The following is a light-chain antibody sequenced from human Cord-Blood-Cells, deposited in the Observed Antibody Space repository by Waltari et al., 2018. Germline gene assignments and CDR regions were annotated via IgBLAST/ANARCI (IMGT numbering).Light chain of an antibody. J-gene: IGLJ1*01. CDR3: SSYTSSSTV. Sequence: QSALTQPPSVSGSPGQSFTISCPGTSSDVGSYNRVSWYQQPPGTAPKLMIYDVSNRPSGVPDRFSGSKSGNTASLTISGLQAEDEADYYCSSYTSSSTVFGTGTKVTVL. CDR2: DVS. V-gene: IGLV2-18*02. CDR1: SSDVGSYNR.